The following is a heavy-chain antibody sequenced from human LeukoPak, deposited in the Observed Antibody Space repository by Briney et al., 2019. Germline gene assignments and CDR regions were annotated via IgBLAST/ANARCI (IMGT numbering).Heavy chain of an antibody. D-gene: IGHD4-17*01. Sequence: GGSLRLSCAASGFTFSTYSMSWVRQAPGKGLDWVASIYQDGSAEYYVDSVRGRFTISRDNAKNSLYLQVNSLRVDDTAVYYCVRLFGGVTTFDYWGQGTLVTVSS. J-gene: IGHJ4*02. V-gene: IGHV3-7*01. CDR3: VRLFGGVTTFDY. CDR2: IYQDGSAE. CDR1: GFTFSTYS.